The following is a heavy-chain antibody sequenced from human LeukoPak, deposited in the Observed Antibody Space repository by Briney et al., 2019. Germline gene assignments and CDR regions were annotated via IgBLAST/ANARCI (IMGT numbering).Heavy chain of an antibody. CDR1: AFTFSNYK. CDR2: SSSSSRYI. D-gene: IGHD2-2*01. V-gene: IGHV3-21*03. CDR3: ARERLVVVGDAYYYYGMDV. J-gene: IGHJ6*02. Sequence: SLRPSRSPAAFTFSNYKMNWVRQAPRKQPERLSPSSSSSRYIYYTDSMKGRFTSSRGNASNSLSLQMNRLPAENTAVYYCARERLVVVGDAYYYYGMDVWGQGTTVTVSS.